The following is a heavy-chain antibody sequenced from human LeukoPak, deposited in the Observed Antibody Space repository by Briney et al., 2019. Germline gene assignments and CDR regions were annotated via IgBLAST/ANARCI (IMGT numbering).Heavy chain of an antibody. Sequence: SSTLSLTCTVSGGSISSYYWGWIRQPPGKGLEWIGSIYYSGSTYYNPSLKSRVTISVDTSKNQFSLKLRSVTAADTAVYYCARPSGDILTGYYGLWGQGTLVTVSS. CDR2: IYYSGST. J-gene: IGHJ4*02. D-gene: IGHD3-9*01. CDR3: ARPSGDILTGYYGL. V-gene: IGHV4-39*07. CDR1: GGSISSYY.